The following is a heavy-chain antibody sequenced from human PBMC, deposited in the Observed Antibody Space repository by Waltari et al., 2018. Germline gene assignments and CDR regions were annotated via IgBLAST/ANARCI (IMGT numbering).Heavy chain of an antibody. CDR2: IIPIFGTA. Sequence: QVPLVQSVAEVKKPGSSVKSTCKAAGGTCSSYAISWVRQAPGQGLEWMGGIIPIFGTANYAQKFQGRGTITADESTSTAYMELSSLRSEDTAVYYCARVPTVASYYYMDVWGKGTTVTVSS. J-gene: IGHJ6*03. CDR3: ARVPTVASYYYMDV. CDR1: GGTCSSYA. V-gene: IGHV1-69*01. D-gene: IGHD2-15*01.